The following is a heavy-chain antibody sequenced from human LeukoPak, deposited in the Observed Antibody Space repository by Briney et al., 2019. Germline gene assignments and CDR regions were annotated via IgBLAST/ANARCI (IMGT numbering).Heavy chain of an antibody. CDR1: GGSINGSSYY. V-gene: IGHV4-39*01. J-gene: IGHJ4*02. CDR2: IYYSGST. CDR3: ARHCPSFYDSSGYSTFDY. D-gene: IGHD3-22*01. Sequence: PSETLSLTCTVSGGSINGSSYYWGWIRQPPGKGLEWIGSIYYSGSTYYNPSLKSRVTISVDTSKNQFSLKLSSVTAADTAVYYCARHCPSFYDSSGYSTFDYWGQGTLVTVSS.